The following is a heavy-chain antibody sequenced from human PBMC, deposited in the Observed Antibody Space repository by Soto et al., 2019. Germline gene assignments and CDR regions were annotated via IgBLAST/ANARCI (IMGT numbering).Heavy chain of an antibody. J-gene: IGHJ6*02. CDR2: ISAYNGNT. CDR1: GYTFTSYG. V-gene: IGHV1-18*01. D-gene: IGHD2-15*01. Sequence: GASVKVSCKASGYTFTSYGISWVRQAPGQGLEWMGWISAYNGNTNYAQKLQGRVTMTTDTSTSTAYMELRSLRSDDTAVYYCASGNCSGGSCYYYYGMDVWGQGTTVT. CDR3: ASGNCSGGSCYYYYGMDV.